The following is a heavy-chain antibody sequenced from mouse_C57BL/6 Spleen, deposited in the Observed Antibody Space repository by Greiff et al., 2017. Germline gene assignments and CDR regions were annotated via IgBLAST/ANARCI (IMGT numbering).Heavy chain of an antibody. J-gene: IGHJ1*03. CDR3: ARRGLGDWYFDV. Sequence: QVTLKVSGPGILQSSQTLSLTCSFSGFSLSTSGMGVSWIRQPSGKGLEWLEHIYWDGDKRYNPSLKSRLTISKATSRNQVFLKITSVDTADTATYYCARRGLGDWYFDVWGTGTTVTVSS. CDR2: IYWDGDK. CDR1: GFSLSTSGMG. V-gene: IGHV8-12*01.